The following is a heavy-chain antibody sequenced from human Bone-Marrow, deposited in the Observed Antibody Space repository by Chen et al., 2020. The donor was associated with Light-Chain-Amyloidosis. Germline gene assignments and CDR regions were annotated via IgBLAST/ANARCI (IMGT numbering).Heavy chain of an antibody. J-gene: IGHJ4*02. CDR3: AKIYNASAH. Sequence: QEQLVQSGGGLVQPGTSLRLSCAASGFTFSDFGMHWVRQAPGRGLEWLAVISYDGKNKYYGDSARGLFTISRDKSENMLFLQLNSLRIEDTALYYWAKIYNASAHWGQGALVTVSS. D-gene: IGHD3-10*01. V-gene: IGHV3-30*18. CDR1: GFTFSDFG. CDR2: ISYDGKNK.